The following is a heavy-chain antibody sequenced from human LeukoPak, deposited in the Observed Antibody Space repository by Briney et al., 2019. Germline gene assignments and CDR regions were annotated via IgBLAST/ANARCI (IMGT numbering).Heavy chain of an antibody. D-gene: IGHD6-6*01. CDR1: GGSISSYY. CDR3: ARGKSIAARPLYY. V-gene: IGHV4-59*12. J-gene: IGHJ4*02. Sequence: SETLSLTCTVSGGSISSYYWSWIRQPPGKGLEWIGYIYYSGSTNYNPSLKSRVTISVDTSKNQFSLKLSSVTAADTAVYYCARGKSIAARPLYYWGQGTLVTVSS. CDR2: IYYSGST.